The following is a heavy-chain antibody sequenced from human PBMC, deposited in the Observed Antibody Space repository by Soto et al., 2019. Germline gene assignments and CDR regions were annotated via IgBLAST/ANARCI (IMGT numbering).Heavy chain of an antibody. CDR3: ATAAGGRCSSKSCYTDHWLDP. CDR1: GGSISSGGYS. V-gene: IGHV4-30-2*01. D-gene: IGHD2-2*02. Sequence: SETLSLTCAVSGGSISSGGYSWSWIRQPPGKGLEWIGYIYHSGSTYYNPSLKSRVTISVDGSKNQFSLKLSSVTAADTAVYYCATAAGGRCSSKSCYTDHWLDPWGQGTLVTVSS. J-gene: IGHJ5*02. CDR2: IYHSGST.